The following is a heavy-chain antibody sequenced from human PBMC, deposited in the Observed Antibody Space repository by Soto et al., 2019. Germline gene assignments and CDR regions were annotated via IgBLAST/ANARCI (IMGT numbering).Heavy chain of an antibody. D-gene: IGHD6-6*01. V-gene: IGHV3-23*01. Sequence: EVQLLESGGGLVQPGGSLRLSCAASGFTFSSYAMSWVRQAPGKGLEWVSAISGSGGSTYYADSVKGRFTISRDNSKNMLYLQMNSLRAEDTAVYYCAKDKSIAAREFTYYCDYWCQGTLVTVSS. CDR1: GFTFSSYA. CDR3: AKDKSIAAREFTYYCDY. CDR2: ISGSGGST. J-gene: IGHJ4*02.